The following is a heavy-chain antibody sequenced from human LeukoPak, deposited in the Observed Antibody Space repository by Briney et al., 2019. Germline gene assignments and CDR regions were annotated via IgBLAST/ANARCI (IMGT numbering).Heavy chain of an antibody. CDR2: ISHRGRT. J-gene: IGHJ4*02. D-gene: IGHD6-19*01. CDR1: GGSVSGYY. Sequence: PSETLSLTCAVYGGSVSGYYWSWIRQPPEKGLEWIGEISHRGRTHYTPSLQSRVTISVDTSKNQFSLKLNSVTAADTAVYYCARAPGQWLARGLDYWGQGTLVTVSS. V-gene: IGHV4-34*01. CDR3: ARAPGQWLARGLDY.